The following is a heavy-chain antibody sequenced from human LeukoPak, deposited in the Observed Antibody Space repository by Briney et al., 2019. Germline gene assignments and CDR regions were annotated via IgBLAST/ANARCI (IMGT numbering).Heavy chain of an antibody. J-gene: IGHJ4*02. D-gene: IGHD6-13*01. CDR2: ISGSGGST. CDR3: ARGGDSSSWTLFDY. Sequence: GGSPRLSCAASGFTFSSYAMSWVRQAPGKGLEWVSAISGSGGSTYYADSVKGRFTISRDNSKNTLYLQMNSLRAEDTAVYYCARGGDSSSWTLFDYWGQGTLVTVSS. CDR1: GFTFSSYA. V-gene: IGHV3-23*01.